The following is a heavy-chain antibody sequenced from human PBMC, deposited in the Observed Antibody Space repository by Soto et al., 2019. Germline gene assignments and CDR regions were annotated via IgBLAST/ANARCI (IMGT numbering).Heavy chain of an antibody. V-gene: IGHV3-74*01. CDR2: IHSDGSTT. D-gene: IGHD2-21*02. J-gene: IGHJ3*01. Sequence: EVPLVESEGGLVQRGGSLRLSCAASGFTCNYYWMHWVRQAPGQGLVWVSHIHSDGSTTTYADSVKGRFTISRDNAKNTLYLQMNSLRAEDTAVYYCVRGDKGGFDLWGQGTTVTVSS. CDR3: VRGDKGGFDL. CDR1: GFTCNYYW.